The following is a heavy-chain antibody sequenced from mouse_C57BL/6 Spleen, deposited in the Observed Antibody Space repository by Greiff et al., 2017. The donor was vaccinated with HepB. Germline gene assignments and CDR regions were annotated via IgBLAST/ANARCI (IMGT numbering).Heavy chain of an antibody. CDR2: INPNNGGT. J-gene: IGHJ4*01. V-gene: IGHV1-18*01. CDR3: ARWYYAMDY. Sequence: EVQGVESGPELVKPGASVKIPCKASGYTFTDYNMDWVKQSHGKSLEWLGDINPNNGGTIYNQKFKGKATLTVDKSSSTAYMELRSLTSEDTAVYYCARWYYAMDYWGQGTSVTVSS. CDR1: GYTFTDYN.